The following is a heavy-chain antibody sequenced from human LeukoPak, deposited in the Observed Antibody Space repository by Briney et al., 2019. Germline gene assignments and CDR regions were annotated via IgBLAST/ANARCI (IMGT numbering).Heavy chain of an antibody. CDR2: INPNSGGT. V-gene: IGHV1-2*02. D-gene: IGHD3-22*01. J-gene: IGHJ1*01. Sequence: ASVKVSCKALGYTFTDHYFHWLRQAPGQGLEWVGWINPNSGGTNYAQKFQGRVTMTRDTSTSTAYMELSRLRSDDTAEYYCARALYYDSSGYYSSSYYYFQHWGQGTLVTVSS. CDR1: GYTFTDHY. CDR3: ARALYYDSSGYYSSSYYYFQH.